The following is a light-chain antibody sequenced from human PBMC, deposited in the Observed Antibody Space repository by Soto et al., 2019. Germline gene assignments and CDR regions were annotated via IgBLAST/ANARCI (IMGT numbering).Light chain of an antibody. CDR3: LQDFNFPQT. V-gene: IGKV1-6*01. J-gene: IGKJ1*01. CDR2: AAS. CDR1: QDIRDD. Sequence: AIRVAQSPSSLSASVGDRVTITCRASQDIRDDLGWYQLKPGKAPKLLIYAASTLQSGVPSRFSGSGSGTEFALTISSLQPEDFGTYYCLQDFNFPQTFGHGTKVDIK.